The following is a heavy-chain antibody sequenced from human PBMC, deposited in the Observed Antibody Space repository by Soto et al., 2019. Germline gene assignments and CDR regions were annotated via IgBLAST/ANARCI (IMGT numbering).Heavy chain of an antibody. CDR3: ARTSAAGKYYYGMDV. CDR1: GYTFTSYW. CDR2: IYPGNTDT. V-gene: IGHV5-51*01. D-gene: IGHD6-13*01. Sequence: GESLKISCKGSGYTFTSYWIGWVRQMPGKDLKWMGIIYPGNTDTRYSPSFQGQVTISADKSISTAYLQWSSLKASDTAMYYCARTSAAGKYYYGMDVWGQGTTVTVSS. J-gene: IGHJ6*02.